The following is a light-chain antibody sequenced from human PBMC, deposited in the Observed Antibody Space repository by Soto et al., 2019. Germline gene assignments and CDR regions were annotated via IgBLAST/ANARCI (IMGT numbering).Light chain of an antibody. CDR3: QQYYSYPPT. J-gene: IGKJ1*01. V-gene: IGKV1-5*01. CDR1: QSISNW. Sequence: DIEMNHCPSTVPASVGDSVTITGRASQSISNWLAWYQQKPGTAPKVLIHHASNWQSGVPSRCSGSGSGTEFTLTISSLQPEDFATYYCQQYYSYPPTFCQGTKVEIK. CDR2: HAS.